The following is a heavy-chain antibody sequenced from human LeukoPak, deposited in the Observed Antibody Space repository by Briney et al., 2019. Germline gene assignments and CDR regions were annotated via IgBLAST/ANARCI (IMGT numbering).Heavy chain of an antibody. J-gene: IGHJ4*02. D-gene: IGHD2-2*01. CDR2: ISSSSSYI. Sequence: AGGSLRLPCAASGFTFSSYSMNWVRQAPGKGLEWVSSISSSSSYICYADSMKGRFTISRDNAKNSLYLQMNSLRAEDTAVYYCARERVVPAAMIDYWGQGTLVTVSS. V-gene: IGHV3-21*01. CDR3: ARERVVPAAMIDY. CDR1: GFTFSSYS.